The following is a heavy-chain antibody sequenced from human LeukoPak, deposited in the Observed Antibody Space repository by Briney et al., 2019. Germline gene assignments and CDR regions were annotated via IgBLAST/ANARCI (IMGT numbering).Heavy chain of an antibody. CDR1: GGSISSYY. Sequence: SETLSLTCTVSGGSISSYYWSWIRQPAGKGLEWIGRIYTSGSTNYNPSLKSRVTMPVDTSKNQFSLKLSSVTAADTAVYYCARDRGTIFGVAFDYWGQGTLVTVSS. CDR3: ARDRGTIFGVAFDY. V-gene: IGHV4-4*07. J-gene: IGHJ4*02. D-gene: IGHD3-3*01. CDR2: IYTSGST.